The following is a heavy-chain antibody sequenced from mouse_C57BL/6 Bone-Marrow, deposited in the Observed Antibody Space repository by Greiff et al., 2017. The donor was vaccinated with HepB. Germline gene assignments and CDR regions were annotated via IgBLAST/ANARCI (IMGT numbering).Heavy chain of an antibody. CDR1: GYTFTSYW. J-gene: IGHJ3*01. CDR3: ARGILNYYGSSYDY. Sequence: QVQLQQPGAELVMPGASVKLSCKASGYTFTSYWMHWVKQRPGQGLEWIGEIDPSDSYTNYNQKFKGKSTLTVDKSSSTAYMQLSSLTSEDSAVYYCARGILNYYGSSYDYWGQGTLVTVSA. D-gene: IGHD1-1*01. V-gene: IGHV1-69*01. CDR2: IDPSDSYT.